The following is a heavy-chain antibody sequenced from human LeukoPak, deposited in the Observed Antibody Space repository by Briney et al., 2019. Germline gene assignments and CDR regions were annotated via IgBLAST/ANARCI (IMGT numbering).Heavy chain of an antibody. D-gene: IGHD2-8*01. Sequence: SETLSLTCAVSGGSISSGGYSWSWIRQPPGKGLEWIGYIYHSGSTYYNPSLKSRVTISVDRSKNQFSLRLSSVTAADTAVYYCARGGLMVYAIDYWGQGTLVTVSS. CDR1: GGSISSGGYS. CDR2: IYHSGST. V-gene: IGHV4-30-2*01. J-gene: IGHJ4*02. CDR3: ARGGLMVYAIDY.